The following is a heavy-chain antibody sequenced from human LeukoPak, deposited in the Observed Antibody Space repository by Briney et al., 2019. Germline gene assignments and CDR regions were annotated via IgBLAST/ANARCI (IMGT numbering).Heavy chain of an antibody. D-gene: IGHD4-11*01. CDR1: GGSISSYY. Sequence: PSATLSLSCTVSGGSISSYYWSWVRQPPGKGLECIGYIYYSGSTNYNHVLERRVAISGHTSNNRFSLELSSVTAGDRAVYYCARERYDYPRGWFYPWGQRTLLTVCS. J-gene: IGHJ5*02. V-gene: IGHV4-59*01. CDR3: ARERYDYPRGWFYP. CDR2: IYYSGST.